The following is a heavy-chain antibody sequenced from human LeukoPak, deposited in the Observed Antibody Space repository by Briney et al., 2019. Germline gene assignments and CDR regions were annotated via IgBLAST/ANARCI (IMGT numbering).Heavy chain of an antibody. CDR3: ARYEYCSSTSCYSNWFDH. D-gene: IGHD2-2*01. Sequence: GESLQISFKGSGYRFTSYWIGWVRPMPGKGLEWMGIIYPGDSDTRYSPSFQGQVTISADKSISTAHLQWSSLKASDTAMYYCARYEYCSSTSCYSNWFDHWGQGTLVTVSS. CDR2: IYPGDSDT. J-gene: IGHJ5*02. V-gene: IGHV5-51*01. CDR1: GYRFTSYW.